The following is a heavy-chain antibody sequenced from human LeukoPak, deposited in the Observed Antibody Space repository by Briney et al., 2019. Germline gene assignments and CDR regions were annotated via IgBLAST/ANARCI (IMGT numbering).Heavy chain of an antibody. V-gene: IGHV3-11*01. CDR2: ISGSGVTL. J-gene: IGHJ4*02. D-gene: IGHD5-24*01. CDR1: GFSFSDSY. CDR3: ARGEKMADY. Sequence: GGSLRLSCAASGFSFSDSYMSWIRPVPGKGLEWVSYISGSGVTLYYADSEKGRFIISRDNAKNSVYLQMHGLGAADTALYFCARGEKMADYWGQGTLVTVSS.